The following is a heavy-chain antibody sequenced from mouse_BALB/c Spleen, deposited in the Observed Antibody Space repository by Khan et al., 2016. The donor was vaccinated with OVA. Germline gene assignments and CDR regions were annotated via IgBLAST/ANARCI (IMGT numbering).Heavy chain of an antibody. CDR3: ARRGAARATWDYFDY. D-gene: IGHD3-1*01. J-gene: IGHJ2*01. CDR2: IYPGGGYT. Sequence: VQLQESGTELARPGTSVKMSCKAAGYTFSNYWIGWVKQRPGHGLEWIGVIYPGGGYTNYNENFKGKATLTADTSSSTAYMQLSSLASEDSAIYYWARRGAARATWDYFDYWGQGTTLTVSS. CDR1: GYTFSNYW. V-gene: IGHV1-63*02.